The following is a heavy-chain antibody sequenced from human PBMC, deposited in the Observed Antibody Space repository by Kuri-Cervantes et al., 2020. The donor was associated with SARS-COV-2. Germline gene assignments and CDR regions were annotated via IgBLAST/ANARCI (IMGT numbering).Heavy chain of an antibody. V-gene: IGHV1-69*13. D-gene: IGHD3-22*01. CDR2: IIPIFGTA. CDR3: ARVGDYYDSSGYYLY. Sequence: SVKVSCKASGYTFTSYGISWVRQAPGQGLEWMGGIIPIFGTANYAQKFQGRLTITADESTSTAYMELSSLRSEDTAVYYCARVGDYYDSSGYYLYWGQGTLVTVSS. J-gene: IGHJ4*02. CDR1: GYTFTSYG.